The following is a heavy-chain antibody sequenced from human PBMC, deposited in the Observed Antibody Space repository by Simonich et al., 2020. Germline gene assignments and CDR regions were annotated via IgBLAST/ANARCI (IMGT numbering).Heavy chain of an antibody. CDR2: ISSSSSYI. Sequence: GGGLVKPGGSLRLSCAVSGFTFSSYSMNWVRQAPRKGLEWVSSISSSSSYIYYADSVKGRFTISRDNAKNSLYLQMNSLRAEDTAVYYCARDTSYYGSGSYYFDYWGQGTLVTVSS. V-gene: IGHV3-21*01. D-gene: IGHD3-10*01. CDR1: GFTFSSYS. CDR3: ARDTSYYGSGSYYFDY. J-gene: IGHJ4*02.